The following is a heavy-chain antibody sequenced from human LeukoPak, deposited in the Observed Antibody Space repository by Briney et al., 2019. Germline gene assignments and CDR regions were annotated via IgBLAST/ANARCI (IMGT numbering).Heavy chain of an antibody. D-gene: IGHD3-22*01. CDR2: IYYSGST. CDR1: GGSISSSSYY. CDR3: ARHQYYDSSGAFDP. Sequence: PSETLSLTCTVSGGSISSSSYYWGWIRQPPGKGLGWIGSIYYSGSTYYNPSLKSRVTISVDTSKNQFSLKLSSVTAADTAVYYCARHQYYDSSGAFDPWGQGTLVTVSS. J-gene: IGHJ5*02. V-gene: IGHV4-39*01.